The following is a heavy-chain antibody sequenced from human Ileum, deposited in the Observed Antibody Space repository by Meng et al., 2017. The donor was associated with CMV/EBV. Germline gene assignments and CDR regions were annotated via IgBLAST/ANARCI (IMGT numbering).Heavy chain of an antibody. V-gene: IGHV1-69*04. CDR1: GGIFNRFL. Sequence: QVYPVPCGAQLKRPGSPVNVSCKCLGGIFNRFLSSCIRQAPGQELEWLGSIFPFLGTQEYSPSFRDRVTITEDISTRTTYMILTSLSSEDTAIYYCASATGGFSYFDPWGHGTLVTVSS. CDR3: ASATGGFSYFDP. J-gene: IGHJ5*02. CDR2: IFPFLGTQ. D-gene: IGHD2-8*02.